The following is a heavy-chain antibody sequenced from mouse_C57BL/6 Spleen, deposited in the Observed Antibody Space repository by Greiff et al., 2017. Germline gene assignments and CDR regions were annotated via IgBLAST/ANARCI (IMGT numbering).Heavy chain of an antibody. J-gene: IGHJ1*03. CDR2: ISDGGSYT. V-gene: IGHV5-4*01. D-gene: IGHD1-1*01. CDR3: ARDEGGSSGVYWYFDV. CDR1: GFTFSSYA. Sequence: EVMLVESGGGLVKPGGSLKLSCAASGFTFSSYAMSWVRQTPEKRLEWVATISDGGSYTYYPDNVKGRFTISRDKAKNNLYLQMSHLKSEDTAMYYCARDEGGSSGVYWYFDVWGTGTTVTVSS.